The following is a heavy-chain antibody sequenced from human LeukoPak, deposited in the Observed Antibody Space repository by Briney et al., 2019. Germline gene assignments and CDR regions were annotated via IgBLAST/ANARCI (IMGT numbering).Heavy chain of an antibody. CDR1: EFNFEDYT. V-gene: IGHV3-43*01. CDR2: VTWDGSTT. D-gene: IGHD3-10*01. CDR3: VKDKTSRGSGSYWSYGMDV. Sequence: GGSLRLSCAAFEFNFEDYTMHWVRQPPGKGLEWVSLVTWDGSTTYYAGSVKGRFTISRDNSENSLHLQMNSLRSEDTAVYYCVKDKTSRGSGSYWSYGMDVWGQGTTVAVSS. J-gene: IGHJ6*02.